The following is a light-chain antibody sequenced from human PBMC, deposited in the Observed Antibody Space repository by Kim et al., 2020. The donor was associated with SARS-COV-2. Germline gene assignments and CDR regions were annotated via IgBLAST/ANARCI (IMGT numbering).Light chain of an antibody. CDR1: SSDDGSYNL. CDR2: EGS. J-gene: IGLJ2*01. CDR3: CSYAGSSTVV. Sequence: GQSITISCTGTSSDDGSYNLVSWYQQHPGKAPKLMIYEGSKRPSGVSNRFSGSKSGNTASLTISGLQAEDEADYYCCSYAGSSTVVFGGGTQLTVL. V-gene: IGLV2-23*01.